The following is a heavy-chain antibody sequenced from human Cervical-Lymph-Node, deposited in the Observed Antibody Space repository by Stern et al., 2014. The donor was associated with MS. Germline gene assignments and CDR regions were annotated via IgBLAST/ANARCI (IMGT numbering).Heavy chain of an antibody. D-gene: IGHD6-19*01. Sequence: QVQLQESGPGLVKPSETLSLTCSVSGGSINIDNYFWDWIRQPPGKGLEWIASIRHSGSTYYNPSLMSRFTIPVDPSKTHFSLKLSSVTAADTAMYYCATGGGIAVSHAWGQGTLVTVTS. J-gene: IGHJ5*02. CDR3: ATGGGIAVSHA. CDR2: IRHSGST. CDR1: GGSINIDNYF. V-gene: IGHV4-39*01.